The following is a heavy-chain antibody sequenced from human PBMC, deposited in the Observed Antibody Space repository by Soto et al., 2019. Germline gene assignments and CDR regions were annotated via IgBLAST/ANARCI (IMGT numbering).Heavy chain of an antibody. V-gene: IGHV3-23*01. CDR3: AKDKPGIAAAGIVPTYGMDV. CDR1: GFTFSSYA. Sequence: GGSLRLSCAASGFTFSSYAMSWVRQAPGKGLEWVSAISGSGGSTYYADSVKGRFTISRDNSKNTLYLQMNSLRAEDTAVYYCAKDKPGIAAAGIVPTYGMDVWGQGTTVTVSS. J-gene: IGHJ6*02. D-gene: IGHD6-13*01. CDR2: ISGSGGST.